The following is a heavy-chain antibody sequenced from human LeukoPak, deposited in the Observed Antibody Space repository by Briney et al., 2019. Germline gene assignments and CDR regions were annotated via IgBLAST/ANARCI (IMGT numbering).Heavy chain of an antibody. D-gene: IGHD3-22*01. Sequence: SVKVSCKASGDTFSSYAISWVRQAPGQGLERMGRIIPILGIANYAQKFQGRVTITADKSTSTAYMELSSLRSEDTAVYYCATYYYDSSGYFLTTPTTYFDYWGQGTLVTVSS. CDR3: ATYYYDSSGYFLTTPTTYFDY. V-gene: IGHV1-69*04. CDR2: IIPILGIA. J-gene: IGHJ4*02. CDR1: GDTFSSYA.